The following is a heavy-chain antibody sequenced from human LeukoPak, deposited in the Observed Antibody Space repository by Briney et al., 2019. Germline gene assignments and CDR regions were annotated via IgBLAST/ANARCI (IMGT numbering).Heavy chain of an antibody. J-gene: IGHJ4*02. CDR2: ISSGGGSI. V-gene: IGHV3-48*03. CDR1: GFIFNNHE. CDR3: ARISTNTWYNFDY. Sequence: GGSLRLSCVASGFIFNNHEMNWVRQAPGKGLEGVSYISSGGGSIYYADSVKGRFTISRDNAKYSLYLQMNSLRAEDTAVYYCARISTNTWYNFDYWGQGTLVTVSS. D-gene: IGHD2-2*01.